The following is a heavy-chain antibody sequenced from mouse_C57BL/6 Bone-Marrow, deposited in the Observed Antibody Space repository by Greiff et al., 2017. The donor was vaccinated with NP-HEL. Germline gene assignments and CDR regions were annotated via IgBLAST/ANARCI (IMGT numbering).Heavy chain of an antibody. V-gene: IGHV1-76*01. J-gene: IGHJ2*01. CDR2: IYPGSGNT. Sequence: QVHVKQSGAELVRPGASVKLSCKASGYTFTDYYINWVKQRPGQGLEWIARIYPGSGNTYYNEKFKGKATLTAEKSSSTAYMQLSSLTSEDSAVYFCARDSRYFDYWGQGTTLTVSS. CDR3: ARDSRYFDY. CDR1: GYTFTDYY.